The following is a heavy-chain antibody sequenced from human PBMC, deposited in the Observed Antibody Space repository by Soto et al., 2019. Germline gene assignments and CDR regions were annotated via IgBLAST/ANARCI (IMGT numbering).Heavy chain of an antibody. CDR1: GGSISSGGYY. CDR2: IYYSGST. J-gene: IGHJ6*02. V-gene: IGHV4-31*03. Sequence: TSETLSLTCTVSGGSISSGGYYWSWIRQHPGKGLEWIGYIYYSGSTYYNPSLKSRVTISVDTSKNQFSLKLSSVTAADTAVYYCASIQLWLGGMGVWGQGTTVTVSS. CDR3: ASIQLWLGGMGV. D-gene: IGHD5-18*01.